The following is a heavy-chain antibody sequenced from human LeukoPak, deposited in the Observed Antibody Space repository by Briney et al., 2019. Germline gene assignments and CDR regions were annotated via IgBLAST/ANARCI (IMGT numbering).Heavy chain of an antibody. CDR1: GFTFSNYA. CDR3: ARETRRGDAFDI. J-gene: IGHJ3*02. CDR2: ISSNGGST. D-gene: IGHD3-16*01. Sequence: GGSLRLSCAASGFTFSNYAMHWVRQAPGKRLEYVSAISSNGGSTYYANSVKGRFTISRDKSKNTVYLKMGCLRAEDMAVYYCARETRRGDAFDIWGQGTMVTVSS. V-gene: IGHV3-64*01.